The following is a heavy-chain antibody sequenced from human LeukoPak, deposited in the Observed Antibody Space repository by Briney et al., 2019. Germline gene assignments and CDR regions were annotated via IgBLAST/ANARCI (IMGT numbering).Heavy chain of an antibody. CDR3: ARGIRLRYFDWSPNWYFDL. Sequence: PSETLSLTCTVSGASVGSAGYYWRWIRQPPGGGLEWIGYIYYISNTNYNPSLKSRVTISVDTSKNQFSLKLSYVTAADTAVYYCARGIRLRYFDWSPNWYFDLWGRGTLVTVSS. J-gene: IGHJ2*01. D-gene: IGHD3-9*01. V-gene: IGHV4-61*08. CDR2: IYYISNT. CDR1: GASVGSAGYY.